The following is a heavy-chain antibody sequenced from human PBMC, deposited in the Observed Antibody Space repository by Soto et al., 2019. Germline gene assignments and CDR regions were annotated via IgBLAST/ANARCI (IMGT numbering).Heavy chain of an antibody. J-gene: IGHJ6*02. Sequence: ASVKVSCKASGYTFTGYYMHWVRQAPGQGLEWMGWINPNSGGTNYAQKFQGRVTMTRDTSISTAYMELNRLRSDDTAVYYCARDRYYYYYGMDVWGQGTTVTVSS. CDR2: INPNSGGT. V-gene: IGHV1-2*02. CDR3: ARDRYYYYYGMDV. CDR1: GYTFTGYY.